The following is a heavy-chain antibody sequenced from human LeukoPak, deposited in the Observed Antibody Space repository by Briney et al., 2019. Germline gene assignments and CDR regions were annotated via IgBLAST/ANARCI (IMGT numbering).Heavy chain of an antibody. V-gene: IGHV1-69*13. J-gene: IGHJ6*03. CDR2: IIPIFGTA. CDR1: GGTFSSYA. CDR3: ARDRGVVVPAAQPGYYMDV. Sequence: SVKVSCKASGGTFSSYAISWVRQAPGQGLEWMGGIIPIFGTANYAQKFQGRVTITADESTSTAYMELSSLRSEDTAVYYCARDRGVVVPAAQPGYYMDVWGKGTTVTVSS. D-gene: IGHD2-2*01.